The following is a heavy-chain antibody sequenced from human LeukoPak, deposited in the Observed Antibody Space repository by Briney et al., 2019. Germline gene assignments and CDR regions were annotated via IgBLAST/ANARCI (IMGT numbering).Heavy chain of an antibody. V-gene: IGHV1-2*02. J-gene: IGHJ4*02. CDR3: ARGTVASSSWCVVDY. D-gene: IGHD6-13*01. Sequence: ASVKVSCKASGYTFTDYSMHWVRQVPGQGLEWMGWINPKHGGAVYAQKFQGRVTMTRDTSISTAYMELRRLSSDDTAVYYCARGTVASSSWCVVDYWGQGTLVSVSS. CDR1: GYTFTDYS. CDR2: INPKHGGA.